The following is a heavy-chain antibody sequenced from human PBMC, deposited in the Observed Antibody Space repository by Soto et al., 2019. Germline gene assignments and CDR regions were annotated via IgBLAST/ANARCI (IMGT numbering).Heavy chain of an antibody. CDR2: ISWNSGSI. J-gene: IGHJ4*02. D-gene: IGHD3-3*01. V-gene: IGHV3-9*01. CDR1: GFTFDDYA. Sequence: EVQLVESGGGLVQPGRSLRLSCAASGFTFDDYAMHWVRQAPGKGLEWVSGISWNSGSIGYADSVKGRFTISRDNAKNSLYLQMNSLRAEDTALYYCAKANPYDFWSGYYTGGVFDYWGQGTLVTVSS. CDR3: AKANPYDFWSGYYTGGVFDY.